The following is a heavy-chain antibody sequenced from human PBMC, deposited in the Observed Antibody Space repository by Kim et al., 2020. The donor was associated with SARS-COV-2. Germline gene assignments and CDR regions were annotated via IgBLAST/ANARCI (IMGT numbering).Heavy chain of an antibody. CDR3: ARDFVWSSGWYDGSDAFDI. Sequence: ASVKVSCKASGYTFTSYDINWVRQATGQGLEWMGWMNPNSGNTGYAQKFQGRVTMTRNTSISTAYMELSSLRSEDTAVYYCARDFVWSSGWYDGSDAFDIWGQGTMVTVSS. D-gene: IGHD6-19*01. CDR2: MNPNSGNT. J-gene: IGHJ3*02. V-gene: IGHV1-8*01. CDR1: GYTFTSYD.